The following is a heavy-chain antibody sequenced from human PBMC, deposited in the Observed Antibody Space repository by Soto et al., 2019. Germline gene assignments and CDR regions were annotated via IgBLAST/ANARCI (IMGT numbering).Heavy chain of an antibody. Sequence: QVQLVQSGAEVKKPGASVKVSCKASGYTFTTYGINWVRRARGQGLEWMGWISTYSGNTKYAQKLQGRVSMTTDTSTSIAYMELRSLRSDDTAVYYCAGDQGYSTASTYFCVMDVWGQGTTVTVSS. J-gene: IGHJ6*02. CDR3: AGDQGYSTASTYFCVMDV. CDR2: ISTYSGNT. D-gene: IGHD6-13*01. V-gene: IGHV1-18*01. CDR1: GYTFTTYG.